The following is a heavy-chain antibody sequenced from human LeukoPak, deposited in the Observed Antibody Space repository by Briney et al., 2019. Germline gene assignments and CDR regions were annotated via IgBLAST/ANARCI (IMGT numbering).Heavy chain of an antibody. Sequence: GGSLRLSCAASGFTFNDYAMSWVRQSPATGLEWVSAVSDIGNSTFYADALMGRFTISRDNSKNILFLQMNDLRIDDTAVYYCAKGDSSGNWFDAWGQGTLVSVSS. CDR2: VSDIGNST. CDR3: AKGDSSGNWFDA. J-gene: IGHJ5*02. D-gene: IGHD6-19*01. V-gene: IGHV3-23*01. CDR1: GFTFNDYA.